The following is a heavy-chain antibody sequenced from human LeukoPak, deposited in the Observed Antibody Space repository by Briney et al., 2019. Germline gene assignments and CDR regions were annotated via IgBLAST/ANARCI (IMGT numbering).Heavy chain of an antibody. Sequence: SETLSLTCTVSGGSISSGGYYWSWIRQPPGKGLEWIGYIYHSGSTYYNPSLKSRVTISVDRSKNQFSLKLSSVTAADTAVYYCARGIAAAGKPRVGYYYYYMDVWGKGTTVTVSS. CDR1: GGSISSGGYY. V-gene: IGHV4-30-2*01. CDR2: IYHSGST. D-gene: IGHD6-13*01. J-gene: IGHJ6*03. CDR3: ARGIAAAGKPRVGYYYYYMDV.